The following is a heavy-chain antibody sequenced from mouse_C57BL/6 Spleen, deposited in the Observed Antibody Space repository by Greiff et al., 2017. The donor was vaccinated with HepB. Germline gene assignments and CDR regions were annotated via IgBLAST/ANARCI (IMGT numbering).Heavy chain of an antibody. Sequence: EVKLVESGEGLVKPGGSLKLSCAASGFTFSSYAMSWVRQTPEKRLEWVAYISSGGDYIYYADTVKGRVTFSRDNARNTLYLQMSSLKSEDTAMYYCTRDRGLRRVYYAMDYWGQGTSVTVSS. CDR2: ISSGGDYI. CDR1: GFTFSSYA. CDR3: TRDRGLRRVYYAMDY. D-gene: IGHD2-12*01. V-gene: IGHV5-9-1*02. J-gene: IGHJ4*01.